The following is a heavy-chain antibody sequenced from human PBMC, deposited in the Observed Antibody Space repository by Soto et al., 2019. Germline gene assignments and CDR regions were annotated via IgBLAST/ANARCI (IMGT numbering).Heavy chain of an antibody. CDR2: IIPIFGTA. V-gene: IGHV1-69*13. Sequence: ASVKVSCKASGGTFSSYAISWVRQAPGQGLEWMGGIIPIFGTANYAQKFQGRVTITADESTSTAYMELSSLRSEDTAVYYCARDRIPETRYYYGMDVWGQGTTVTVSS. J-gene: IGHJ6*02. CDR3: ARDRIPETRYYYGMDV. D-gene: IGHD2-2*02. CDR1: GGTFSSYA.